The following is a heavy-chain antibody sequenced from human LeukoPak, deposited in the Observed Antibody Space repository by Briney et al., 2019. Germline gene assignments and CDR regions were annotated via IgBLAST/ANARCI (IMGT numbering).Heavy chain of an antibody. CDR1: GFTFSSYG. D-gene: IGHD6-13*01. CDR3: AKADSSSWYVFGTFDY. Sequence: PGGSLRLSCAASGFTFSSYGMHWVRQAPGKGLEWVTVIWYDGSNKYYADSVKGRFTISRDNSKNTLYLQMRSLRAEDTAVYYCAKADSSSWYVFGTFDYWGQGTLVTVSS. V-gene: IGHV3-33*06. CDR2: IWYDGSNK. J-gene: IGHJ4*02.